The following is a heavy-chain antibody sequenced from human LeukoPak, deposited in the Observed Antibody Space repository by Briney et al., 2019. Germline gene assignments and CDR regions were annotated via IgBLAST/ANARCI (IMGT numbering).Heavy chain of an antibody. D-gene: IGHD6-13*01. CDR2: ISYDGTNK. Sequence: GSLRLSWAASGFACSNYGMHWVRQAPGKGLEWVAVISYDGTNKYYADSVKGRFTISRDNSKNTLYLQMNSLRAEDTAVYYCAKDRRSSSWYGDYFDYWGQGTLVTISS. V-gene: IGHV3-30*18. J-gene: IGHJ4*02. CDR1: GFACSNYG. CDR3: AKDRRSSSWYGDYFDY.